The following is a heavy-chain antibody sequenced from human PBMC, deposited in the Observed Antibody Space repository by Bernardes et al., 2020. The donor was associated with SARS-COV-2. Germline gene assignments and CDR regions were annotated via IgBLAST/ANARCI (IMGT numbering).Heavy chain of an antibody. D-gene: IGHD2-8*01. CDR2: ISSSSSYI. Sequence: GGSLRLSCAASGFTFSSYSMNWVRQAPGKGLEWVSSISSSSSYIYYADSVKGRFTISRDNAKNSLYLQMNSLRAEDTAVYYCARGDIVLMVYAIRAFDIWGQGTMVTVSS. CDR1: GFTFSSYS. V-gene: IGHV3-21*01. J-gene: IGHJ3*02. CDR3: ARGDIVLMVYAIRAFDI.